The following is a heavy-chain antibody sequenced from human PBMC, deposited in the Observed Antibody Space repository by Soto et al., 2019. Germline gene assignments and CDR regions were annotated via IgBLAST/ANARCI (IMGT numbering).Heavy chain of an antibody. CDR1: GYTFTSYD. CDR3: ARIRVITGTANAFDI. D-gene: IGHD1-7*01. Sequence: ASVKVSCKASGYTFTSYDINWVRQATGQGLEWMGWMNPNSGNTGYAQKFQGRVTMTRNASISTAYMELSSLRSEDTAVYYCARIRVITGTANAFDIWGQGTMVTVSS. V-gene: IGHV1-8*01. J-gene: IGHJ3*02. CDR2: MNPNSGNT.